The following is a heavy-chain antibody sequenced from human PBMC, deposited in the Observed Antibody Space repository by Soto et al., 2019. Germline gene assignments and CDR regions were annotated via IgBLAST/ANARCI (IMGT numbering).Heavy chain of an antibody. J-gene: IGHJ3*02. Sequence: ASVKVSCKASGYTFTSYGISWVRQAPGQGLEWMGWISAYNGNTNYAQKLQGRVTMTTDTSTGTAYMELSSLRSEDTAVYYCATRGKQWLDAFDIWGQGTMVTVSS. D-gene: IGHD6-19*01. CDR2: ISAYNGNT. CDR1: GYTFTSYG. CDR3: ATRGKQWLDAFDI. V-gene: IGHV1-18*01.